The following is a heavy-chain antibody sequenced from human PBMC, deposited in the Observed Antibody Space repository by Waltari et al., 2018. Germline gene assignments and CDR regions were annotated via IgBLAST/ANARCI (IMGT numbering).Heavy chain of an antibody. J-gene: IGHJ4*02. CDR2: IHRTGSS. Sequence: QVQLQESGPRLVKPAGTLSLTCGVPRGPPSNSNLWNWIRQAPGEGLEWLGEIHRTGSSNYNPSLKSRLTMSVDKSNSQVSMKLKSVTAADTAVYYCATSSFVAVLDSWGQGTLVTVSS. CDR3: ATSSFVAVLDS. CDR1: RGPPSNSNL. D-gene: IGHD6-19*01. V-gene: IGHV4-4*02.